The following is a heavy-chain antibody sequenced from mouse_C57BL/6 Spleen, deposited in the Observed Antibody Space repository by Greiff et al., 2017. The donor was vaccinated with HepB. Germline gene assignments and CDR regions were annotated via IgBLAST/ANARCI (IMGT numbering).Heavy chain of an antibody. CDR3: GLWFAY. CDR1: GYTFTDYY. V-gene: IGHV1-26*01. CDR2: INPNNGGT. Sequence: VQLQQSGPELVKPGASVKISCKASGYTFTDYYMNWVKQSHGKSLEWIGDINPNNGGTSYNQKFKGKATLTVDKSSSTAYMELRSLTSEDSAVYYCGLWFAYWGQGTLVTVSA. J-gene: IGHJ3*01.